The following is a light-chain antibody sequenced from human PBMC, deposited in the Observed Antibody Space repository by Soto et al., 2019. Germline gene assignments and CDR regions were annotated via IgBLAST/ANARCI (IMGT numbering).Light chain of an antibody. J-gene: IGKJ1*01. V-gene: IGKV1-39*01. CDR2: AAS. CDR3: QQSYSTLPWT. Sequence: DIQMTQSPSSLSASVGDRVTITCRASQSISSYLNWYQQKPGKAPKLLIYAASSLQSGVPSRFSGSGSGTDFTLTISSLQPEDFATYDCQQSYSTLPWTFGQGTKVEIK. CDR1: QSISSY.